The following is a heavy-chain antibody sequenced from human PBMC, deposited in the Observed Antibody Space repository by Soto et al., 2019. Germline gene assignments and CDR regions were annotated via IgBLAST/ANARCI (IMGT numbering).Heavy chain of an antibody. CDR3: AGPYASVDGMDV. CDR1: GYTFTSYD. V-gene: IGHV1-8*01. J-gene: IGHJ6*02. Sequence: ASVKVSCKASGYTFTSYDINWVRQATGQGLEWMGWMNPNSGNTGYAQKFQGRVTMTRNTSISTAYMELSSLRSEDTAVYYCAGPYASVDGMDVWGQGTTVTVSS. D-gene: IGHD4-17*01. CDR2: MNPNSGNT.